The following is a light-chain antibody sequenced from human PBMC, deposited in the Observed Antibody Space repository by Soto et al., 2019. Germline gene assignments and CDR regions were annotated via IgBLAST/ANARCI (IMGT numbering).Light chain of an antibody. CDR3: GTWDTSLSAGV. J-gene: IGLJ2*01. Sequence: QSVLTQPPSVSAAPGQTVTISCSGSSSNIGNKDVSWYQQLPGTAPKLLIYDNDKRPSGIPDRFSGSKSGTSATLGITGLQTGDEADYYCGTWDTSLSAGVFGGGTKLTVL. V-gene: IGLV1-51*01. CDR1: SSNIGNKD. CDR2: DND.